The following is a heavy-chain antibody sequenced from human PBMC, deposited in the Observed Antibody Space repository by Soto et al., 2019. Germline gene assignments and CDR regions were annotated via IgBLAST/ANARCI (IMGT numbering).Heavy chain of an antibody. D-gene: IGHD3-3*01. V-gene: IGHV3-30*04. Sequence: GGSLRLSCAASGFTFSSYAMHCVRQAPGKGLEWVAVISSDGSDKYYADSVKGRFTIPRDNSKNTLYLQMNSLRAEDTAVYYCATESPQYYALDYWGQGTLVTVSS. J-gene: IGHJ4*02. CDR1: GFTFSSYA. CDR3: ATESPQYYALDY. CDR2: ISSDGSDK.